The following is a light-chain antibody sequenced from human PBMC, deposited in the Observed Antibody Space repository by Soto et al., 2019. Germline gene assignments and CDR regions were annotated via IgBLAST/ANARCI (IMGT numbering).Light chain of an antibody. CDR3: AAWDDSWNGVV. Sequence: QSVLTQPPSASETPGQRVTISCSGSSFNIGSHPVNWYQQLPGTAPKVIIHSNNQRPSGVPDRFSGSKSGTSASLAISGLKSEDEADYFCAAWDDSWNGVVLGGGTKVTVL. J-gene: IGLJ2*01. CDR2: SNN. V-gene: IGLV1-44*01. CDR1: SFNIGSHP.